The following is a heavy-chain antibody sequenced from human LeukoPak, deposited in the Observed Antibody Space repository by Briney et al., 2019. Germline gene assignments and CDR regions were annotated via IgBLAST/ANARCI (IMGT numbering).Heavy chain of an antibody. Sequence: SETLSLTCTVSGGSISSYYWSWIRQPPGEGLEWIGYIYYSGSSNYNPSLKSRVTISVDTSKNQFSLKLSSVTAADTAVYYCARAKYSSSWYEYFDYWGQGTLVTVSS. D-gene: IGHD6-13*01. CDR1: GGSISSYY. J-gene: IGHJ4*02. CDR2: IYYSGSS. V-gene: IGHV4-59*01. CDR3: ARAKYSSSWYEYFDY.